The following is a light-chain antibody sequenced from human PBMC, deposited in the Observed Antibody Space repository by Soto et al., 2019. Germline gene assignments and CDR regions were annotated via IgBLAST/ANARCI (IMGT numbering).Light chain of an antibody. CDR1: QGVSSW. CDR2: GAS. V-gene: IGKV1-12*01. CDR3: QQSNGLPRT. J-gene: IGKJ2*01. Sequence: DIQMTQSPSSVSLSAGERATITCRASQGVSSWLAWYQQRPGQAPKLLIYGASSLPTGVPYRFSGSGSGTDFTLTISRLQPEDFAVYYCQQSNGLPRTFGQGTRLEIK.